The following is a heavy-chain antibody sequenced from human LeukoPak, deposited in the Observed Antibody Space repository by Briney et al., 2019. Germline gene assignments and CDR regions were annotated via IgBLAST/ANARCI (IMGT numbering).Heavy chain of an antibody. CDR3: ARAPYFYDYVWGRALHWFGP. J-gene: IGHJ5*02. Sequence: SETLSLTCAVYGGSFSGYYWSWIRQPPGKGLEWIGEINHSGSTNYNPSLKSRVTISVDTSKNQFSLKLSSVTTADTAVYYCARAPYFYDYVWGRALHWFGPWGQGTLVTVSS. CDR2: INHSGST. D-gene: IGHD3-16*01. V-gene: IGHV4-34*01. CDR1: GGSFSGYY.